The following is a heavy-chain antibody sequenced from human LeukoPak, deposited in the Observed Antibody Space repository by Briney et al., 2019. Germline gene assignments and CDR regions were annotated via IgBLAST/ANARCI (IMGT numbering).Heavy chain of an antibody. D-gene: IGHD4-23*01. Sequence: PSETLSLTCTVSGDSISSYYWSWIRQPSGKGLEWIGYIYYSGSTNYNPSLKSRVTISVDTSKNQFSLKLSSVTAADTAVYYCARRNDYGGNSGEFDYWGQGTLVTVSS. CDR2: IYYSGST. CDR3: ARRNDYGGNSGEFDY. J-gene: IGHJ4*02. V-gene: IGHV4-59*01. CDR1: GDSISSYY.